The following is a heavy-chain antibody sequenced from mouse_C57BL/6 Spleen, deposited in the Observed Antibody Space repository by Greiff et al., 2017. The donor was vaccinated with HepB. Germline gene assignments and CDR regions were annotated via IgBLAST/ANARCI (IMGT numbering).Heavy chain of an antibody. D-gene: IGHD2-5*01. V-gene: IGHV5-4*01. J-gene: IGHJ1*03. CDR1: GFTFSSYA. CDR3: ASYYSNLYWYFDV. Sequence: DVHLVESGGGLVKPGGSLKLSCAASGFTFSSYAMSWVRQTPEKRLEWVATISDGGSYTYYPDNVKGRFTISRDNAKNNLYLQMSHLKSEDTAMYYCASYYSNLYWYFDVWGTGTTVTVSS. CDR2: ISDGGSYT.